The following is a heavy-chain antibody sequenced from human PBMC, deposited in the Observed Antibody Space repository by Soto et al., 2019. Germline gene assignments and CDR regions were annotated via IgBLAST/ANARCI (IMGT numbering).Heavy chain of an antibody. V-gene: IGHV3-15*07. J-gene: IGHJ4*02. CDR1: GFTFSNAW. Sequence: EVQLVESGGGLVKPGGSLRLSCAASGFTFSNAWMNWVRQAPGKGLEWVGRIKSKTDGGTTDYAAPVKGRFTISRDDSKNTLYLQMNSLKTEDTAVYYCTKTIIAARPDIVDDYWGQGTLVTVSS. D-gene: IGHD6-6*01. CDR2: IKSKTDGGTT. CDR3: TKTIIAARPDIVDDY.